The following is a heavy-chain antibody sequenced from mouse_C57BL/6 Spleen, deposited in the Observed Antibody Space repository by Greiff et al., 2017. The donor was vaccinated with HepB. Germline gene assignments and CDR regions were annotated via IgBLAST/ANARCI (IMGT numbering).Heavy chain of an antibody. CDR3: ARGLFPYFDY. V-gene: IGHV3-6*01. CDR2: ISYDGSN. D-gene: IGHD1-2*01. Sequence: DVKLQESGPGLVKPSQSLSLTCSVTGYSITSGYYWNWIRQFPGNKLEWMGYISYDGSNNYNPSLKNRISITRDTSKNQFFLKLNSVTTEDTATYYCARGLFPYFDYWGQGTTLTVSS. J-gene: IGHJ2*01. CDR1: GYSITSGYY.